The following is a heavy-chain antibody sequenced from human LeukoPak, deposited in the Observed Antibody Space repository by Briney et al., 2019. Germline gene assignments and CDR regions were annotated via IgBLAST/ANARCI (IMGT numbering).Heavy chain of an antibody. CDR2: ISVSGGRT. CDR1: GFTFNTYA. Sequence: GGSLRLSCVASGFTFNTYAMSWVRQAPGKGLEWVSGISVSGGRTDYADSVKGRFTISRDNSKNTLYLQMNSLRAEDTAVYYCAKGRDFWSRDVWGKGTTVTVSS. CDR3: AKGRDFWSRDV. D-gene: IGHD3-3*01. J-gene: IGHJ6*04. V-gene: IGHV3-23*01.